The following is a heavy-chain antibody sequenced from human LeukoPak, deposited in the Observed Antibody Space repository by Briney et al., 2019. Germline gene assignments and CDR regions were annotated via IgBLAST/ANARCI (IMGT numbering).Heavy chain of an antibody. D-gene: IGHD3-10*01. Sequence: ASVKVSCKASGYTFTSYDINWVRQATGQGLEWMGWMNPNSGNTGYAQKFQGRVTITRDTSASTAYMELSSLRSEDTAVYYCARLYGSGSYRYFDYWGQGTLVTVSS. J-gene: IGHJ4*02. CDR2: MNPNSGNT. V-gene: IGHV1-8*03. CDR1: GYTFTSYD. CDR3: ARLYGSGSYRYFDY.